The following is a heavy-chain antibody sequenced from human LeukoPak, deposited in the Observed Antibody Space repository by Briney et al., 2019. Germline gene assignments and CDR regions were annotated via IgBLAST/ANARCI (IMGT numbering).Heavy chain of an antibody. J-gene: IGHJ4*02. D-gene: IGHD3-16*01. Sequence: TGGSLRLSCAASGFTFSSYSMNWVRQAPGKGLEWVSSISSSSSYIYYADSVKGRFTISRDNAKNSLYLQMNSLRAEDTAVYYCARDLLGDYPGGYWGQGTLVTVSS. V-gene: IGHV3-21*01. CDR1: GFTFSSYS. CDR3: ARDLLGDYPGGY. CDR2: ISSSSSYI.